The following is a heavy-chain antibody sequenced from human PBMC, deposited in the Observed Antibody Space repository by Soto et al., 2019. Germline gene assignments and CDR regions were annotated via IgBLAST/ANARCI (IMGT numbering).Heavy chain of an antibody. CDR3: ARDFYVDTAMDHYYYGMDV. Sequence: PSETLSLTCTVSGGSISSGGYYWSWIRQHPGKGLEWIGYIYYSGSTYYNPSLKSRVTISVDTSKNQFSLKLSSVTAADTAVYYCARDFYVDTAMDHYYYGMDVCGHGTTVT. CDR1: GGSISSGGYY. D-gene: IGHD5-18*01. V-gene: IGHV4-31*03. J-gene: IGHJ6*02. CDR2: IYYSGST.